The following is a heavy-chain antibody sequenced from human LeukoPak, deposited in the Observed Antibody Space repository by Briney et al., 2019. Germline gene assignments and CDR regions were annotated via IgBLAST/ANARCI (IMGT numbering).Heavy chain of an antibody. CDR1: GGSISSGGYY. V-gene: IGHV4-30-2*01. Sequence: SQTLSLTCTVSGGSISSGGYYWSWIRQPPGKGLEWIGYIYHSGSTYYNPSLKSRVTISVDTSKNQFSLKLSSVTAADTAVYYCARAQITMVRGVIIKKGGLIDYWGQGTLVTVSS. CDR3: ARAQITMVRGVIIKKGGLIDY. J-gene: IGHJ4*02. D-gene: IGHD3-10*01. CDR2: IYHSGST.